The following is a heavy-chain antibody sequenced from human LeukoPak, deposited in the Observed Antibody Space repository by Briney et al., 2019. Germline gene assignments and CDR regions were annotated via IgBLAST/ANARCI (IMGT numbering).Heavy chain of an antibody. J-gene: IGHJ4*02. CDR3: ARGGRLSGYPGY. D-gene: IGHD3-22*01. CDR1: GGSISSGDYY. Sequence: SETLSLTCTVSGGSISSGDYYWSWIRQPPGKGLEWIGYIYYSGSIYYNPSLKSRVTISVDTSKNQFSLKLSSVTAADTAVYYCARGGRLSGYPGYWGQGTLVTVSS. CDR2: IYYSGSI. V-gene: IGHV4-30-4*01.